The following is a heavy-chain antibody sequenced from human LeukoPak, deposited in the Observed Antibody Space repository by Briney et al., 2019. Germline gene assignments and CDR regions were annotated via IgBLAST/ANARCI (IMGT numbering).Heavy chain of an antibody. J-gene: IGHJ5*02. CDR1: GGTFSSYA. CDR2: IIPIFGTA. V-gene: IGHV1-69*05. Sequence: ASVKVSCKASGGTFSSYAISWVRQAPGQGLEWMGGIIPIFGTANYAQKFQGRVTITTDESTSTAYMELSSLRSEDTAVYYCARVYCSGGSCYSRGNNWFDPWGQGTLVTVSS. CDR3: ARVYCSGGSCYSRGNNWFDP. D-gene: IGHD2-15*01.